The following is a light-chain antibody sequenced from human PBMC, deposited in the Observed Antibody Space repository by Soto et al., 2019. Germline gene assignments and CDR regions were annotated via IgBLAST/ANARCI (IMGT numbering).Light chain of an antibody. CDR2: GAS. CDR1: QSVSSSY. CDR3: QQYGSSPWT. J-gene: IGKJ1*01. V-gene: IGKV3-20*01. Sequence: GLSQSPGALSLSPGERATLSCRASQSVSSSYLAWYQQKPGQAPRLLIYGASSRATGIPDRFSGSGSGTDFTLTISRLEPEDVAVYYCQQYGSSPWTFGQGTKVDI.